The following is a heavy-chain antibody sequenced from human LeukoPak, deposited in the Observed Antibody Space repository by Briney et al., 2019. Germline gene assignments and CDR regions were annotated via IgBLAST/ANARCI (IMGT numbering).Heavy chain of an antibody. CDR3: ARDEIGRLQGPFDY. D-gene: IGHD5-24*01. CDR1: GGTFSGYA. J-gene: IGHJ4*02. V-gene: IGHV1-69*05. Sequence: ASVKDSCKASGGTFSGYAISWVRQAPGQGLEWMGGIIPIFGTANYAQKFQGRVTITTDESTSTAYMELSSLRSEDTAVYYCARDEIGRLQGPFDYWGQGALVTVSS. CDR2: IIPIFGTA.